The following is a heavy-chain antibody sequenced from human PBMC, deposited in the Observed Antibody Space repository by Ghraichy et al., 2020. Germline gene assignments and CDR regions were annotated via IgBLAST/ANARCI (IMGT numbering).Heavy chain of an antibody. V-gene: IGHV3-33*01. J-gene: IGHJ6*02. CDR1: GFTFSSYG. CDR2: IWYDGSNK. Sequence: GESLNISCAASGFTFSSYGMHWVRQAPGKGLEWVAVIWYDGSNKYYADSVKGRFTISRDNSKNTLYLQMNSLRAEDTAVYYCASQQYSTSCYGGCQQLVNGYYYYGMDVWGQGTTVTVSS. D-gene: IGHD2-2*01. CDR3: ASQQYSTSCYGGCQQLVNGYYYYGMDV.